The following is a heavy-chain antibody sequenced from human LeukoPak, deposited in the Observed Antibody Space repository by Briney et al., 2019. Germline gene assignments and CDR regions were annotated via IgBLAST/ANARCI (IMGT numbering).Heavy chain of an antibody. CDR3: ARWGTAMDFDY. CDR2: IYYSGST. Sequence: PSETLSLTCTVSGGSISSYYWSWIRQPPGKGLEWIGYIYYSGSTNYNPSLKSRVTISVDTSKNQFSLKLSSVTAADTAVYYCARWGTAMDFDYWGQGTLVTVSS. J-gene: IGHJ4*02. D-gene: IGHD5-18*01. V-gene: IGHV4-59*12. CDR1: GGSISSYY.